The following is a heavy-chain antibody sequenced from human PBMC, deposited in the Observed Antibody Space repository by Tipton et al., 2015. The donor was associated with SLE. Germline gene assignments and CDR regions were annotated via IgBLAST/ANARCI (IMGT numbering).Heavy chain of an antibody. V-gene: IGHV3-30*04. Sequence: AVSGFTFSSYAMHWVRQAPGKGLEWVAVISYDESNKYYADSVKGRFTISRDNSKNTLYLQMNSLRAEDTAVYYCARDFSSSWAFYYWGQGALVTVSS. J-gene: IGHJ4*02. D-gene: IGHD6-13*01. CDR1: GFTFSSYA. CDR2: ISYDESNK. CDR3: ARDFSSSWAFYY.